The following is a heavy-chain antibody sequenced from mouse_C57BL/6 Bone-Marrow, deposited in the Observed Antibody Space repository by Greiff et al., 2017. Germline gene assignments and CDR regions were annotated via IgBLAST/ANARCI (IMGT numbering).Heavy chain of an antibody. Sequence: QVTLKESGPGILQPSQTLSLTCSFSGFSLSTFGMGVGWIRQPSGKGLEWLAHIWWDDDKYYNPALKSRLTISKDTSKNQVFLKIANVDTAATATYYCARISRYGSKVWFAYWGQGTLVTVSA. CDR2: IWWDDDK. CDR3: ARISRYGSKVWFAY. CDR1: GFSLSTFGMG. V-gene: IGHV8-8*01. J-gene: IGHJ3*01. D-gene: IGHD1-1*01.